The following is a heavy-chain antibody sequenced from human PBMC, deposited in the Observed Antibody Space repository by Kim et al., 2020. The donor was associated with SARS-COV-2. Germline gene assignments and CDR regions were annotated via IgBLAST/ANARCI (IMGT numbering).Heavy chain of an antibody. CDR3: ARGTVVAGTNFSDT. V-gene: IGHV3-74*01. Sequence: AESRKGRVTISRDNAKNTQYQQMNALRAEDTAVYYCARGTVVAGTNFSDTXGQGTLVTVSS. J-gene: IGHJ5*02. D-gene: IGHD6-13*01.